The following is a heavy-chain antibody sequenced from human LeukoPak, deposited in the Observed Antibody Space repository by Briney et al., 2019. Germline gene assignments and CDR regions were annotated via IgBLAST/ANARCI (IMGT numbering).Heavy chain of an antibody. CDR3: PRQLPDRNAMGSFDY. CDR1: GYSFTSYW. V-gene: IGHV5-51*01. CDR2: IDPGDSDT. J-gene: IGHJ4*02. D-gene: IGHD3-10*01. Sequence: TGESLKISCKGSGYSFTSYWISWVRQMPGKGLEWMGRIDPGDSDTRYSPAFQGHVTISADKSISTAYLQWSSLKASDTAMYYCPRQLPDRNAMGSFDYWGQGTLVTVS.